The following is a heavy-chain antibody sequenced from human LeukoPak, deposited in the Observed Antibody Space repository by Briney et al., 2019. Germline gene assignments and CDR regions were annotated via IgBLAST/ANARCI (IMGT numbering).Heavy chain of an antibody. CDR2: IHSGGRT. D-gene: IGHD5-24*01. CDR3: ARDPTRDGYNYGKFDY. J-gene: IGHJ4*02. Sequence: GGSLRLSCAASGFTFSSYEMNWVRQAPGKGLEWVSVIHSGGRTYYADSVKGRFTISRDISKNMVYLQMNSLRAEDTAVYYCARDPTRDGYNYGKFDYWGQGTLVTVSS. V-gene: IGHV3-66*01. CDR1: GFTFSSYE.